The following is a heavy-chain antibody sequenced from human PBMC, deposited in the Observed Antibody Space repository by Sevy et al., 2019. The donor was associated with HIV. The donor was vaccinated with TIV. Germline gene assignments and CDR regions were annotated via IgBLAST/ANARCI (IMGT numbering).Heavy chain of an antibody. CDR3: AREYDSSGYYYYFDY. CDR2: ISYDGSNK. CDR1: GFTFSSYA. Sequence: GGSLRLSCAASGFTFSSYAMHWVRQALGKGLEWVAVISYDGSNKYYADSVKGRFTISRDNSKNTLYLQMNSLRAEDTAVYYCAREYDSSGYYYYFDYWGQGTLVTVSS. J-gene: IGHJ4*02. D-gene: IGHD3-22*01. V-gene: IGHV3-30-3*01.